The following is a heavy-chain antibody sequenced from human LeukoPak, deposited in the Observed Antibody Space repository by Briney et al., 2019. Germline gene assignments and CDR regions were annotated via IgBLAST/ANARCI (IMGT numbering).Heavy chain of an antibody. J-gene: IGHJ4*02. V-gene: IGHV1-46*01. CDR2: INPSGGST. CDR1: GYTFTSYY. Sequence: GASVKVSCKASGYTFTSYYMHWVRQAPGQGLEWMGIINPSGGSTSYAQKFQGRVTMTRDTSTSTVYMELSRLRSDDTAVYYCARVGPAAPQRTWFDYWGQGTLVTVSS. D-gene: IGHD6-13*01. CDR3: ARVGPAAPQRTWFDY.